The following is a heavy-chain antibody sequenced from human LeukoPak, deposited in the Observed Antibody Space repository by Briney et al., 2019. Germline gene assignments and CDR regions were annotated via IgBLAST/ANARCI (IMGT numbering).Heavy chain of an antibody. CDR2: INSDGSST. J-gene: IGHJ4*02. V-gene: IGHV3-74*01. CDR1: GFSFSNYW. D-gene: IGHD3-9*01. Sequence: GGSLRLSCAASGFSFSNYWMHWVRQAPGKGLVWVSRINSDGSSTTYADSVKGRFTISRDNAKNTLYLQMNSLRAEDTAVYYCARDRRVAYYDILTGYDYWGQGTLVTVSS. CDR3: ARDRRVAYYDILTGYDY.